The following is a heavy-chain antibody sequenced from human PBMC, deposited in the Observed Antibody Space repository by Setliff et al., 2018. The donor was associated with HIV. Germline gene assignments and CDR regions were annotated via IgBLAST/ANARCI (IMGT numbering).Heavy chain of an antibody. CDR1: GFTFSSYA. J-gene: IGHJ5*02. CDR2: ISDSGGNT. D-gene: IGHD3-22*01. V-gene: IGHV3-23*01. Sequence: GGSLRLSCAASGFTFSSYALSWVRQAPGKGLEWVSGISDSGGNTYYSDSVKGRFTIARDNDESSLYLQMNSLRAEDTAVYYCASPAYSSGWYGHWGQGTLVTVSS. CDR3: ASPAYSSGWYGH.